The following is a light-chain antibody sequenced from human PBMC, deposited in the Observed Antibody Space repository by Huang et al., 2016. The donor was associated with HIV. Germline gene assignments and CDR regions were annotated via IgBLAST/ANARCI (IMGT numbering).Light chain of an antibody. CDR2: SAS. CDR1: QSIDGY. Sequence: IQMTQSPSSLSASVGDRVTITCRASQSIDGYLNWYQQKPGKAPKLLISSASTWHTGVPPRFSGSGSGTDYTLIIDNLQPDDFATYFCQQSYSTLIPFGQGSRLDTK. CDR3: QQSYSTLIP. V-gene: IGKV1-39*01. J-gene: IGKJ5*01.